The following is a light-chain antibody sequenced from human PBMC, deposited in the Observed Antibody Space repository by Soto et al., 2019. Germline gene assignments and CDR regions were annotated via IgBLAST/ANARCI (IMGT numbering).Light chain of an antibody. J-gene: IGKJ5*01. CDR2: GAS. CDR3: QQHGSSAPIT. V-gene: IGKV3-20*01. CDR1: QSVTKNN. Sequence: ELLFTPSTANLSFSPGERAPLSRRASQSVTKNNLNWYQQKPGQAHRLLIYGASTRATGIPDRFSGSGSETDFTLTISRLEPEDFALYYCQQHGSSAPITGGQGTRLEIK.